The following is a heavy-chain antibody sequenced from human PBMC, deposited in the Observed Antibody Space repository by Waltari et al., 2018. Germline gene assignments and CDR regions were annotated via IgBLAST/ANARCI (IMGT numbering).Heavy chain of an antibody. J-gene: IGHJ3*02. CDR2: IYYSGST. V-gene: IGHV4-59*01. Sequence: QVQLQESGPGLVKPSETLSLTCTVSGGSISSYYWSWIRQPPGKGLEWIGYIYYSGSTNYNPSLKSRVTISVDTSKNQFSLKLSSVTAADTAVYYCARDRGIAVAGTDAFDIWGQGTMVTVSS. D-gene: IGHD6-19*01. CDR1: GGSISSYY. CDR3: ARDRGIAVAGTDAFDI.